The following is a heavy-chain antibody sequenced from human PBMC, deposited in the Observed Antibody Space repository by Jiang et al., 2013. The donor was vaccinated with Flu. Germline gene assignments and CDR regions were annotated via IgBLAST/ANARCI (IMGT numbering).Heavy chain of an antibody. J-gene: IGHJ6*04. D-gene: IGHD4-23*01. CDR1: GYSFTSYW. CDR2: IYPGDSDT. V-gene: IGHV5-51*01. CDR3: ARHPLDYGGNSDGGYYYGMDV. Sequence: AEVKKPGESLKISCKGSGYSFTSYWIGWVRQMPGKGLEWMGIIYPGDSDTRYSPSFQGQVTISADKSISTAYLQWSSLKASDTAMYYCARHPLDYGGNSDGGYYYGMDVWGKGTTVTVSS.